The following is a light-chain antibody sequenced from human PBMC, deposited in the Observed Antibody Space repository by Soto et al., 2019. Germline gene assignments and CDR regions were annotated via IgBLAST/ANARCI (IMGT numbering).Light chain of an antibody. V-gene: IGLV2-14*01. J-gene: IGLJ1*01. CDR2: EVS. CDR1: SSDDGGYNY. Sequence: QSALTQPASVSGSPGQSITISCTGTSSDDGGYNYVSWYQQHPGKAPKLMIYEVSNRPSGVSNRFSGSKSGNTASLTISGLQAEDEADYYCSSYTSSSKVFGTGTKVTVL. CDR3: SSYTSSSKV.